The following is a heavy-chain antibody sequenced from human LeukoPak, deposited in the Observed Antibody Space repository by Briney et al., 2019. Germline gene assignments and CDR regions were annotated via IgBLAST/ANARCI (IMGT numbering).Heavy chain of an antibody. CDR2: IRYDGSNK. D-gene: IGHD5-18*01. Sequence: PGGSLRLSCAASGFTFSTYGMHWVRQAPGKGPEWVAVIRYDGSNKNYGHSVKGRFTISRDNSKNTLYLQMNSRRAEDTAVYYCARALSAMVPDYWSQGTLLTVS. V-gene: IGHV3-33*01. CDR3: ARALSAMVPDY. J-gene: IGHJ4*02. CDR1: GFTFSTYG.